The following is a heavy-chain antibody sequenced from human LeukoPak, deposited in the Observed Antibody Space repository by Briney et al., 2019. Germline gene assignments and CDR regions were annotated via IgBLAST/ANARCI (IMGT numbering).Heavy chain of an antibody. D-gene: IGHD6-13*01. Sequence: GASVKVSCKASGGTFSSYAISWVRQAPGQGLEWMGRIIPILGIANYAQKFQGRVTITRNTSISTAYMELSSLRSEDTAVYYCARGVGAAAGPDYWGQGTLVTVSS. CDR2: IIPILGIA. J-gene: IGHJ4*02. CDR3: ARGVGAAAGPDY. CDR1: GGTFSSYA. V-gene: IGHV1-69*04.